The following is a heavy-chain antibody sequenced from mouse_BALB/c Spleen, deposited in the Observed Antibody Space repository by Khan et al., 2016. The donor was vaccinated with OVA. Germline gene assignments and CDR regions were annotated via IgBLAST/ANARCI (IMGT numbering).Heavy chain of an antibody. Sequence: VQLQESGPGLVAPSQSLSITCTVSGFTLSRYNIHWVRQPPGKGLEWMGMIWAGGGTDYNSTLKSRLNISKDNSTSQAFLKMNSLQTDDTAMYYCARAYYRYDGYYAVDYWGQGTTVTVSS. CDR3: ARAYYRYDGYYAVDY. D-gene: IGHD2-14*01. V-gene: IGHV2-6-4*01. CDR1: GFTLSRYN. J-gene: IGHJ4*01. CDR2: IWAGGGT.